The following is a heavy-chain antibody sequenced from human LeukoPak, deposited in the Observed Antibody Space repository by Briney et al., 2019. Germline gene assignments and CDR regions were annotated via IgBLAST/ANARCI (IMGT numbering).Heavy chain of an antibody. CDR2: IKQDGSEK. J-gene: IGHJ1*01. CDR3: ATYNSANAREFQY. CDR1: GFTFSSSW. Sequence: GGSLRLSCAASGFTFSSSWMSWVRQAPGKGLEWVANIKQDGSEKYYVDSVKGRLTISRDNAKNSLYLQMNSLGADDTAVYYCATYNSANAREFQYWGQGTLVTVPS. D-gene: IGHD2/OR15-2a*01. V-gene: IGHV3-7*01.